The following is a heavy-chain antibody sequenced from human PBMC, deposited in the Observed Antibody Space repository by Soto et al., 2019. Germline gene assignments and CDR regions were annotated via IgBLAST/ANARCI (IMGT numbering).Heavy chain of an antibody. CDR3: ARAYSDAFDI. CDR1: GFTFSDYY. CDR2: ISSSGTAI. J-gene: IGHJ3*02. D-gene: IGHD2-15*01. Sequence: QVQLVESGGGLVRPGGFLRLSCAASGFTFSDYYMTWIRQAPGKGLEYVSYISSSGTAIYYADSVKGRFTISRDNAKKSLFLQMSSLRAEDTAVYYCARAYSDAFDIWGQGTMVTVSS. V-gene: IGHV3-11*01.